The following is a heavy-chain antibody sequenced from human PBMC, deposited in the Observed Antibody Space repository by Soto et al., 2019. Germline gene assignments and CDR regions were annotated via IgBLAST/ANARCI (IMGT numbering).Heavy chain of an antibody. V-gene: IGHV1-46*01. Sequence: GASVKVSCKASGYTFTSYYMHCVRQAPGQGLEWMGIINPSGGSTSYAQKFQGRVTMTRDTSTSTVYMELSSLRSEDTAVYYCARSVPQITMIVVVTEPHFEYWGQGTLVTVSS. CDR3: ARSVPQITMIVVVTEPHFEY. J-gene: IGHJ4*02. D-gene: IGHD3-22*01. CDR1: GYTFTSYY. CDR2: INPSGGST.